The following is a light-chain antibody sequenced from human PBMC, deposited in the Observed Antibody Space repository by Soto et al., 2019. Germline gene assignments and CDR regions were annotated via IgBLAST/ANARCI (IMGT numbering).Light chain of an antibody. J-gene: IGKJ5*01. Sequence: DIVMTQSPATLSVAPGERVTFSCRASQGVSRKLAWYQHKPGQAPRLLISGASTGATGIPARFSGSGSGTEFTLTISSLQSEDCAIYYCQQYRGWPITFGQGTRLEIK. CDR3: QQYRGWPIT. CDR1: QGVSRK. V-gene: IGKV3-15*01. CDR2: GAS.